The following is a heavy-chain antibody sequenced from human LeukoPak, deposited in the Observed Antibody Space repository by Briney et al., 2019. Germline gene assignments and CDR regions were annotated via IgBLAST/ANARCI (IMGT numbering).Heavy chain of an antibody. Sequence: SETLSLTCTVSGGSISSYYWSWIRQPPGKGLEWIGYIYYSGSTNYNPSLKSRVTISVDTSKNQFSLKLSSVTAADTAVYYCARPDAYYDSSGYYRDWGQGTLVTVSS. CDR1: GGSISSYY. V-gene: IGHV4-59*08. J-gene: IGHJ4*02. CDR2: IYYSGST. CDR3: ARPDAYYDSSGYYRD. D-gene: IGHD3-22*01.